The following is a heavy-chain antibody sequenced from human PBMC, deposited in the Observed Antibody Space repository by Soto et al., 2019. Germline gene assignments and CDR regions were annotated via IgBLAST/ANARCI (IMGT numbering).Heavy chain of an antibody. V-gene: IGHV3-15*01. Sequence: GGSLRLSCAASGFTFSNAWMSWVRQAPGKGLEWVGRIKSKTDGGTTDYAAPVKGRFTISRDDSKNTLYLQMNSLKTEDTAVYYCTTDQVPRITMVRGVIITGYYYYYMDVWGKGTTVTVSS. J-gene: IGHJ6*03. CDR2: IKSKTDGGTT. D-gene: IGHD3-10*01. CDR1: GFTFSNAW. CDR3: TTDQVPRITMVRGVIITGYYYYYMDV.